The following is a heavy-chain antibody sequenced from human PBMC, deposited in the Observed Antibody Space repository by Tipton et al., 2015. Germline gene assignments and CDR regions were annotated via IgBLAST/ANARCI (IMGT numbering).Heavy chain of an antibody. CDR3: ARLIKFRDGSGSFDY. D-gene: IGHD3-10*01. CDR2: IYPGDSDT. CDR1: GYSFTSYW. V-gene: IGHV5-51*03. J-gene: IGHJ4*02. Sequence: QSGAEVKKPGESLKISCKGSGYSFTSYWIGWVRQVPGKGLESVGIIYPGDSDTRYGPSFQGQVTISADKSISTSYLQWSSLKASDTAMYYCARLIKFRDGSGSFDYWGQGTLVTVSS.